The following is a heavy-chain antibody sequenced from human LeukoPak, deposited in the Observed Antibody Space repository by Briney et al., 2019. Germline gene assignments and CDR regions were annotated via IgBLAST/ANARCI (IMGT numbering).Heavy chain of an antibody. CDR3: ASLDYGGNPNLDY. Sequence: GGSLRLSCAASGFTLSSYSMNWVRQAPGKGLEWVSFISTSSSYIYYADSVKGRFTISRDNAKNSLYLQMNSLRAEDTAVYYCASLDYGGNPNLDYWGQGTLVTVSS. V-gene: IGHV3-21*01. J-gene: IGHJ4*02. CDR1: GFTLSSYS. D-gene: IGHD4-23*01. CDR2: ISTSSSYI.